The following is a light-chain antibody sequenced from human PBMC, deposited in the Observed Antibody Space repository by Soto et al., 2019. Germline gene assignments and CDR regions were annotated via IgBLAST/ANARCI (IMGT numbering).Light chain of an antibody. CDR3: QQGFT. V-gene: IGKV1-13*02. Sequence: AIQLTQSPSSLSASVGHRVTITCRASQGISSALAWYQQKPGKAPKLLIYDASSLESGVPSRFSGSGSGTDFTLTISSLQPEDFATYYCQQGFTFGPGTKVDIK. CDR1: QGISSA. CDR2: DAS. J-gene: IGKJ3*01.